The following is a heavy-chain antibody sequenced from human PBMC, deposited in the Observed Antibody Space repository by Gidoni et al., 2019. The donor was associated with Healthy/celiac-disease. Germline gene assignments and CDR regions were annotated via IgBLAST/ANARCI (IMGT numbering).Heavy chain of an antibody. CDR3: AKYELREPYYFDY. Sequence: EVQLLESGGGLVQPGGSLILSCAASGFTFSSYAMSWVRQAPGKGLEWVSAISGSGGSTYYADSVKGRFTISRDNSKNTLYLQMNSLRAEDTAVYYCAKYELREPYYFDYWGQGTLVTVSS. D-gene: IGHD1-26*01. CDR2: ISGSGGST. CDR1: GFTFSSYA. V-gene: IGHV3-23*01. J-gene: IGHJ4*02.